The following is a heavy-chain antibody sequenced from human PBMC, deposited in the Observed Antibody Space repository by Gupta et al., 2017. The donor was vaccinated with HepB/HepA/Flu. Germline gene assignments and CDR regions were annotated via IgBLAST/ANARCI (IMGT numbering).Heavy chain of an antibody. CDR3: ATQGGRPNTGFDI. J-gene: IGHJ3*02. Sequence: QAQLVQSGSEMKKPGASVKISCKTSGYPFTSSYLHWLRQVPGQGLEWMGILDPRGGTTTHEQKFQGRLTLTSDTSTSTANMELTSLTYEDTALYYCATQGGRPNTGFDIWGQGTMVTVSS. CDR1: GYPFTSSY. V-gene: IGHV1-46*01. CDR2: LDPRGGTT. D-gene: IGHD1-1*01.